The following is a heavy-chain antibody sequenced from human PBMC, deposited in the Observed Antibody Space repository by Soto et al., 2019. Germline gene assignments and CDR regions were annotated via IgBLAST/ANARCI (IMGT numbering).Heavy chain of an antibody. CDR1: DGSISSGGYY. V-gene: IGHV4-31*03. Sequence: SETLSLTCTVSDGSISSGGYYWSWIRQHPGKGLEWIGYIYYSGSTYYNPSLKSRVTISVDTSKNQFSLKLSSVTAADTAVYYCARDNRGYSYGSGSLDYWGQGTLVTVSS. J-gene: IGHJ4*02. D-gene: IGHD5-18*01. CDR2: IYYSGST. CDR3: ARDNRGYSYGSGSLDY.